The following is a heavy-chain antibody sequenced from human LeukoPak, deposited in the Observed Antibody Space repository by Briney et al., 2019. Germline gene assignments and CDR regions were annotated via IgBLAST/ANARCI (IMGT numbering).Heavy chain of an antibody. CDR3: ARYSNSGGDY. J-gene: IGHJ4*02. V-gene: IGHV1-2*02. D-gene: IGHD6-6*01. CDR1: GYTLPGYY. CDR2: INFNSGDT. Sequence: VQFSCKASGYTLPGYYIHWVLQAPGQGLEYMGWINFNSGDTNYEQKFQGRVTITRDTSINTAYMEVSSLRSDDTAVYYCARYSNSGGDYWGQGTLVTVSS.